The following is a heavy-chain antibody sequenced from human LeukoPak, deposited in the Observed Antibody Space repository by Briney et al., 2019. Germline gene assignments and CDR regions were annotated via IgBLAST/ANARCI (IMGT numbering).Heavy chain of an antibody. CDR3: ARDLLTRGMARYTKRFDR. V-gene: IGHV3-48*03. CDR1: GFTFSGYE. CDR2: ISTRSTT. Sequence: PGGSLRLSCEASGFTFSGYEMNWVRQAPGKGLEWLSYISTRSTTYYADSVKGRFTISRDNAKNSLYLQMSSLRAEDTAVYYCARDLLTRGMARYTKRFDRWGQGTLVTVSS. D-gene: IGHD1-14*01. J-gene: IGHJ5*02.